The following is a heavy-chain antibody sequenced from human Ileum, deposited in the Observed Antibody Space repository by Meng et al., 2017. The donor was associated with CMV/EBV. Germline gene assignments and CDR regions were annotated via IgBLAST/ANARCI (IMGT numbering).Heavy chain of an antibody. CDR2: IRSKAYGGTT. Sequence: GESLKISCTGSGFTFGDYAMSWVRQAPGKGLEWVGFIRSKAYGGTTEYAASVKDRFTISRDDSKSIAYLQMNSLKTKDTAVYYCTRLGSWYYSNYYYYGLDVWGQGTTVTVSS. CDR1: GFTFGDYA. J-gene: IGHJ6*02. CDR3: TRLGSWYYSNYYYYGLDV. V-gene: IGHV3-49*04. D-gene: IGHD4-11*01.